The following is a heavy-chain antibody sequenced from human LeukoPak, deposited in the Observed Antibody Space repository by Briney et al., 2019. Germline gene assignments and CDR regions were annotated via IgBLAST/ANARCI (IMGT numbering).Heavy chain of an antibody. D-gene: IGHD3-10*01. CDR2: IIPIFGTA. CDR1: GGTFSSYA. CDR3: ARLNFFGTYYFDY. J-gene: IGHJ4*02. V-gene: IGHV1-69*05. Sequence: GSSVKVSCKASGGTFSSYAISWVRQAPGQGLEWMGGIIPIFGTANYAQKFQGRVTITTDEPTSTAYMELSSLRSEDTAVYYCARLNFFGTYYFDYWGQGTLVTVSS.